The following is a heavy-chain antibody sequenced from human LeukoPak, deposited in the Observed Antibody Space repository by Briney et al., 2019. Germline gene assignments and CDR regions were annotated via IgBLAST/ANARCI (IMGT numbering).Heavy chain of an antibody. J-gene: IGHJ4*02. CDR2: ISGSGGST. D-gene: IGHD3-10*01. CDR3: AKDRSGGSGTLFPIFDF. V-gene: IGHV3-23*01. Sequence: GGSLRLSCAASGFTFSSFAMNWVRQVPGKGLEWLSAISGSGGSTYYAGSVRGRFTVSRDNSQNTLYLQINSLGAGDTAVYYCAKDRSGGSGTLFPIFDFWGQGTQVTVSS. CDR1: GFTFSSFA.